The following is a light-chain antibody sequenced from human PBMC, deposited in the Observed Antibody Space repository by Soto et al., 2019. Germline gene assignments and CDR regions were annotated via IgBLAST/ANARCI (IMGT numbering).Light chain of an antibody. Sequence: DIQMTQSPSSLSASVGDRVTITCQASPDISNYLNWYQQKPGKAPKLLIYDASNFETGVPSRFSGSGSGTDFTFTISSLQPEDIATYYCQQYDNLPYTFGQGPKLEI. CDR1: PDISNY. CDR3: QQYDNLPYT. CDR2: DAS. J-gene: IGKJ2*01. V-gene: IGKV1-33*01.